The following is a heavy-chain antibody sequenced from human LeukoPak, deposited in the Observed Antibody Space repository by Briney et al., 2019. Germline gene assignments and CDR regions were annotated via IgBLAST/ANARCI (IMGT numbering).Heavy chain of an antibody. CDR1: GFTFSNYA. D-gene: IGHD6-19*01. V-gene: IGHV3-23*01. CDR2: ISGSGGST. CDR3: AKERGYTSGLGTLDY. J-gene: IGHJ4*02. Sequence: TGRSLRLSCAASGFTFSNYAMSWVRQVPGMGLEWVSTISGSGGSTYYADSLKGRFSISRDNSKNALFLQMKSLRAEDTAVYYCAKERGYTSGLGTLDYWGQGTLVTVST.